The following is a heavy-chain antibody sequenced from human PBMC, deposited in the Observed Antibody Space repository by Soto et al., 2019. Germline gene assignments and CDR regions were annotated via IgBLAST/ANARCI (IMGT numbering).Heavy chain of an antibody. V-gene: IGHV3-30*18. D-gene: IGHD5-12*01. J-gene: IGHJ3*02. CDR3: AKVYSGNENVDAFDI. CDR1: GFTFSSYG. CDR2: VSYDGSNK. Sequence: GGSLRLSCAASGFTFSSYGMHWVRQAPGKGLEWVAVVSYDGSNKYYEDSVKGRFTISRDNSKNTLYLQMNSLRAEDTAVYYCAKVYSGNENVDAFDIWGQGTMVTVSS.